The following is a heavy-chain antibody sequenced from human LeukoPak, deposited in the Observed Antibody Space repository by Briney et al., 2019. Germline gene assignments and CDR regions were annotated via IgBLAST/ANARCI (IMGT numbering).Heavy chain of an antibody. CDR3: ARLPNEYSSSA. CDR1: GGSISSSSYY. CDR2: IYYSGST. V-gene: IGHV4-39*01. J-gene: IGHJ5*02. Sequence: PSETLSLTCTVSGGSISSSSYYWGWIRQPPGKGLEWIGSIYYSGSTYYNPSLKSRVTISVDTSKNQFSLKLSSVTAADTAVYYCARLPNEYSSSAWGQGTLVTVSS. D-gene: IGHD6-6*01.